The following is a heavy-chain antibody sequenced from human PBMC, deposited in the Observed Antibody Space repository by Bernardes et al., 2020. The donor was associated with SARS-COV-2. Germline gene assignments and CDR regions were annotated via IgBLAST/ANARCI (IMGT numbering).Heavy chain of an antibody. D-gene: IGHD1-26*01. Sequence: GGFLSPSCAASGFTFSRIYMSWVRPAPGKGLECVSFFYSGDSTYYADSVKGRFTISRDNSKNTLYLQMNSLRAEDTAMYFCARALSVGYDYWGQGTLVTVSS. J-gene: IGHJ4*02. CDR3: ARALSVGYDY. CDR1: GFTFSRIY. V-gene: IGHV3-66*02. CDR2: FYSGDST.